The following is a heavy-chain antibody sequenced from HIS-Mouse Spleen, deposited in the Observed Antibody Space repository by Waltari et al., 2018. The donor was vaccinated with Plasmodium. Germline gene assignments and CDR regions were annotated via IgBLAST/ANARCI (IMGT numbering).Heavy chain of an antibody. CDR1: GSTVSTYW. D-gene: IGHD6-13*01. V-gene: IGHV3-7*01. CDR2: IKQDGSEK. Sequence: EVQLVESGGGLVQPGGSLRLSCSAPGSTVSTYWLSWVRQAPGKGLEWVANIKQDGSEKYYVDSVKGRFTISRDNAKNSLYLQMNSLRAEDTAVYYCASSWYWYFDLWGRGTLVTVSS. J-gene: IGHJ2*01. CDR3: ASSWYWYFDL.